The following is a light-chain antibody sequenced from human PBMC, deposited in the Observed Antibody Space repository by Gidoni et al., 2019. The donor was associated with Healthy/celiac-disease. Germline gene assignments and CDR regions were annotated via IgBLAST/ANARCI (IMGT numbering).Light chain of an antibody. J-gene: IGLJ2*01. CDR1: SPNIGAGYD. Sequence: QSVLTQPPSVSGAPGQRVTSSCTGSSPNIGAGYDVHWYQQLPGTAPKLLIYGNSNRPSGVPDRFSGSKSGTSASLAITGLQAEDEADYYCQSYDSSLSVVFGGGTKLTVL. CDR2: GNS. CDR3: QSYDSSLSVV. V-gene: IGLV1-40*01.